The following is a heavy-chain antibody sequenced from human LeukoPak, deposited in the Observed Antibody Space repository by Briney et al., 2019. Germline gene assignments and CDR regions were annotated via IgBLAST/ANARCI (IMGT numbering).Heavy chain of an antibody. CDR2: IKQDGSEK. CDR1: GFTFRNCW. V-gene: IGHV3-7*05. D-gene: IGHD6-19*01. Sequence: AGGSLRLSCATSGFTFRNCWMSWVRQAPGKGLEWVAKIKQDGSEKSYVDSVKGRFAISRDNANNSLYLQMNSLRAEDTAVYYCVREGSGLDHWGQGTLVTVSS. J-gene: IGHJ4*02. CDR3: VREGSGLDH.